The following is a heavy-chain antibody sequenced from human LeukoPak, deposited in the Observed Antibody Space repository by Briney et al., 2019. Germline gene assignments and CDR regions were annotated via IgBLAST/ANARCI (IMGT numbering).Heavy chain of an antibody. CDR1: GFTFSSYW. Sequence: GSLRLSCAASGFTFSSYWMHWVRQAPGKGLVWVSRINSDGSSTSYADSVKGRFTISRDNAKNSLYLQMNSLRAEDTAVYYCARDGGYSYGSSYYYYYMDVWGKGTTVTISS. CDR3: ARDGGYSYGSSYYYYYMDV. V-gene: IGHV3-74*01. J-gene: IGHJ6*03. CDR2: INSDGSST. D-gene: IGHD5-18*01.